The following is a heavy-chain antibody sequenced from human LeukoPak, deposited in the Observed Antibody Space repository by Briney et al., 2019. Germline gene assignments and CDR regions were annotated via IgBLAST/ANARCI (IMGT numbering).Heavy chain of an antibody. D-gene: IGHD5-12*01. Sequence: GGSLRLSCAASGFTFSSYWMSWVRQAPGKGLESVANIKQDGSEKYYVDSVKGRFTISRDNAKNSLYLQMNSLRAEDTAVYYCARGDSGYDLSWFDPWGQGTLVTVSS. CDR1: GFTFSSYW. V-gene: IGHV3-7*01. CDR3: ARGDSGYDLSWFDP. CDR2: IKQDGSEK. J-gene: IGHJ5*02.